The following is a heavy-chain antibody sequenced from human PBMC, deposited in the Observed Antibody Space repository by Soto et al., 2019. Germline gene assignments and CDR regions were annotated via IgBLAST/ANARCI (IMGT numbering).Heavy chain of an antibody. CDR1: GGLFSSFA. V-gene: IGHV1-69*01. D-gene: IGHD3-16*01. Sequence: QEQLVQSGPEVKKPGSSVKVSCKDSGGLFSSFAISWVRQAPGQGLEWLGGIIPVFGTTNYAEKFQDRVTITADESTNTAYMELSSLTSGDTAIYYCARGGGPYVWFNEFWDQGTLVTVSS. CDR3: ARGGGPYVWFNEF. CDR2: IIPVFGTT. J-gene: IGHJ4*02.